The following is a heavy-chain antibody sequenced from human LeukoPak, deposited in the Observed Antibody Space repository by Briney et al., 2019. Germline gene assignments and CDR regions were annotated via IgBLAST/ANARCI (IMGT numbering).Heavy chain of an antibody. V-gene: IGHV3-53*01. CDR2: IYSGGST. J-gene: IGHJ4*02. D-gene: IGHD6-19*01. Sequence: LTGGSLRLSCVASGLPIADFAMHWVRQAPGKGLEWVSAIYSGGSTYYADSVKGRFTISRDNSKNALYLQMNSLRAEDTAVYYCARDSASGWYHAYWGQGTLVTVSS. CDR1: GLPIADFA. CDR3: ARDSASGWYHAY.